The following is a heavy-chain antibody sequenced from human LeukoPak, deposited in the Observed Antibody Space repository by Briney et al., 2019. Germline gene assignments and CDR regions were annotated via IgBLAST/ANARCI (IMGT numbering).Heavy chain of an antibody. J-gene: IGHJ4*02. V-gene: IGHV1-24*01. Sequence: ASVEVSCKVSGYTLTELSISMHWVRQTHGEGLEWMGGFDPEDGEKIYAQKFQGRLTMTEDTSTDTAYMELNSLTSEDTAVYYCATAPKIRTRVDYWGQGTLVTVSS. CDR1: GYTLTELSIS. CDR2: FDPEDGEK. CDR3: ATAPKIRTRVDY. D-gene: IGHD2-2*01.